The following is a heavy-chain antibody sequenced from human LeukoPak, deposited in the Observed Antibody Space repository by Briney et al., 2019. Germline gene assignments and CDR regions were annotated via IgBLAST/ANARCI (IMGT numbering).Heavy chain of an antibody. J-gene: IGHJ4*02. Sequence: PGGSLRLSCVASGFTFTGHSIHWVRQAPGKGLEWVTVVGTDEKTIFYADSLKGRFTISRDNSKNTVYLQMNSLRDEDTAVYYCARERQGGATPFDYWGQGSLVSVSS. CDR1: GFTFTGHS. V-gene: IGHV3-30*04. CDR3: ARERQGGATPFDY. CDR2: VGTDEKTI. D-gene: IGHD1-26*01.